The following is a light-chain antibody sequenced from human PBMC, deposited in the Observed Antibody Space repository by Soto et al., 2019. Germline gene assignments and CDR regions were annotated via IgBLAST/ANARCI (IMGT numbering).Light chain of an antibody. Sequence: EIVLTQSPDTLSLSPGERATLSCRASQSVSSSLAWYQQKPGQAPRLLIYDAYKRATGIPARFSGSGSGTDFTLTISSLEPEDFAVYYCQQRSNWPPEVTFGPGTKVDI. J-gene: IGKJ3*01. CDR1: QSVSSS. CDR3: QQRSNWPPEVT. V-gene: IGKV3-11*01. CDR2: DAY.